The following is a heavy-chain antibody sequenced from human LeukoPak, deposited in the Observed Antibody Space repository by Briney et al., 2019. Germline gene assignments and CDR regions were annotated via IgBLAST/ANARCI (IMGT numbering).Heavy chain of an antibody. V-gene: IGHV3-30*04. Sequence: PGGSLRLSCAASGFTFSSYAMHWVRQAPGKGLEWVAVISYDGSNKYYADSVKGRFTISRDNSKNTLYLQMNSLRAEDTAVYYCAKGYSYSSGWYSYWGQGTLVTVSS. CDR1: GFTFSSYA. CDR3: AKGYSYSSGWYSY. CDR2: ISYDGSNK. D-gene: IGHD6-19*01. J-gene: IGHJ4*02.